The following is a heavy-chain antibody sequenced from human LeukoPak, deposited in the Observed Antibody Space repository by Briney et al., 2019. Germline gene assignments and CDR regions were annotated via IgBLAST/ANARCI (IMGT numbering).Heavy chain of an antibody. J-gene: IGHJ4*02. CDR1: GYTFTGYY. CDR2: INPNSGGT. CDR3: ARVTYGSGSYRLFDY. D-gene: IGHD3-10*01. V-gene: IGHV1-2*02. Sequence: ASVKVSCKASGYTFTGYYMHWVQQAPGQGLEWMGWINPNSGGTNYAQKFQGRVTMTRDTSISTAYMELSRLRSDDTAVYYCARVTYGSGSYRLFDYWGQGTLVTVSS.